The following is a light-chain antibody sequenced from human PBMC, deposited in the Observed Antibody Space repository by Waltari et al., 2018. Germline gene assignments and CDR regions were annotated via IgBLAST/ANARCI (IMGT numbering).Light chain of an antibody. CDR2: GNS. Sequence: QSVLTQPPSVSGAPGQRVTISCTGSSSNIGAGYDVHWYQQLPGTAPKLPIYGNSNPPSGVPDRFFGSKAGPSASLAITGLQAEDEADYYCQSYDSSLSVVFGGGTKLTVL. CDR3: QSYDSSLSVV. CDR1: SSNIGAGYD. J-gene: IGLJ2*01. V-gene: IGLV1-40*01.